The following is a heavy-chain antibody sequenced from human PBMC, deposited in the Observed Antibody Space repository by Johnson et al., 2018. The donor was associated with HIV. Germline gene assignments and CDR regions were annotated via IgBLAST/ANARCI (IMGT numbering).Heavy chain of an antibody. J-gene: IGHJ3*02. CDR1: GFTFSSYW. D-gene: IGHD6-13*01. CDR3: AKAGGIAAAGAFDI. V-gene: IGHV3-66*01. CDR2: IYSGGST. Sequence: VQLVESGGGLVQPGGSLRLSCAASGFTFSSYWMSWVRQAPGKGLEWVSVIYSGGSTYYADSVKGRFTISRDNSKNTLYLQMNSLRAEDTAVYYCAKAGGIAAAGAFDIWGQGTMVTVSS.